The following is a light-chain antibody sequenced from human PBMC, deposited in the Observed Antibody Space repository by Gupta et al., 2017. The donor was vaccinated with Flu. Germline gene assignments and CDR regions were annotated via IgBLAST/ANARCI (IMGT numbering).Light chain of an antibody. CDR3: KRGTHPWT. V-gene: IGKV2-30*01. J-gene: IGKJ2*02. Sequence: DVVMTQSPLSLPVTLGQPASISCRSSQSLVYKNGITYLNWFQQRPGQSPMRLIYEVSNRDSGVPDRISGSGSSTDFTLKISRVEAEDVGVYYYKRGTHPWTFGQGTKLEIK. CDR2: EVS. CDR1: QSLVYKNGITY.